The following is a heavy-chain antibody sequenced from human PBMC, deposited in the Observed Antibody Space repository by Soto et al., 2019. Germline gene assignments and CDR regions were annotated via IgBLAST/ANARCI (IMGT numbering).Heavy chain of an antibody. CDR2: ISYDGSNK. D-gene: IGHD3-3*01. J-gene: IGHJ4*02. CDR1: GFTFSSYA. CDR3: ARANKYYDFWSGYPPTRD. V-gene: IGHV3-30-3*01. Sequence: QVQLVESGGGVVQPGRSLRLSCAASGFTFSSYAMHWVRQAPGKELEWVAVISYDGSNKYYADSVKGRFTISRDNSKNTLYLQMNSLRAEDTAVYYCARANKYYDFWSGYPPTRDWGQGTLVTVSS.